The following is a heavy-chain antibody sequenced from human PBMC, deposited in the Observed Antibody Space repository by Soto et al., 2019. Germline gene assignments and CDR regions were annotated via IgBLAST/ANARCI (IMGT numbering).Heavy chain of an antibody. D-gene: IGHD6-19*01. CDR3: ARNPGYTSGYIDY. CDR1: GYSFTSYW. V-gene: IGHV5-51*01. J-gene: IGHJ4*01. Sequence: PGDSLKTSCQGFGYSFTSYWIGWVRQMPGKGLEWMGIIYPGDSDTRYSPSFQGQVTISADKSISAAYLQWSSLKASDTAMYYCARNPGYTSGYIDYWGQGTQVTVSS. CDR2: IYPGDSDT.